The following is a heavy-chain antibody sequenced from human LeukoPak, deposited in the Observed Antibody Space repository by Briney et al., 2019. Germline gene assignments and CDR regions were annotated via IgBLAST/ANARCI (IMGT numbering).Heavy chain of an antibody. CDR2: ISAYNGNT. CDR3: ARGSYNVWFDP. V-gene: IGHV1-18*01. J-gene: IGHJ5*02. D-gene: IGHD1-14*01. Sequence: ASVKVSCMASGCTFTSYGISWVRQAPGQGIEWMGWISAYNGNTNYAQKLQGRVTMTTDTSTSTAYMELRSLRSDDTAVYYCARGSYNVWFDPWGQGTLVTVSS. CDR1: GCTFTSYG.